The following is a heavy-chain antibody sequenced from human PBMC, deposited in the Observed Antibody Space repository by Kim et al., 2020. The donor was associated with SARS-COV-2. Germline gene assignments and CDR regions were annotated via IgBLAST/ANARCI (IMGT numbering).Heavy chain of an antibody. J-gene: IGHJ5*02. CDR1: GFTFDDYA. Sequence: GGSLRLSCAASGFTFDDYAMHWVRQAPGKGLEWVSGISWNSGSIGYADSVKGRFTISRDNAKNSLYLQMNSLRAEDTALYYCAKGRGELGADWFDPWGQGTLVTVSS. CDR2: ISWNSGSI. D-gene: IGHD1-26*01. V-gene: IGHV3-9*01. CDR3: AKGRGELGADWFDP.